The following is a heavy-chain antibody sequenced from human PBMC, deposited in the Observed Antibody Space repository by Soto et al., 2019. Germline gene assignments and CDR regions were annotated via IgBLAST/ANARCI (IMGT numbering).Heavy chain of an antibody. Sequence: PGGSLRLSCAASGFTVSSNYMSWVRQAPGKGLEWVSSISGSGDSTYYADSVKGRFTISRDNSKNTLYLQMNSLSAEDTAVYYCATLAVSVFDYWGRGSLVTVSS. CDR3: ATLAVSVFDY. CDR1: GFTVSSNY. J-gene: IGHJ4*02. CDR2: ISGSGDST. V-gene: IGHV3-23*01. D-gene: IGHD2-8*01.